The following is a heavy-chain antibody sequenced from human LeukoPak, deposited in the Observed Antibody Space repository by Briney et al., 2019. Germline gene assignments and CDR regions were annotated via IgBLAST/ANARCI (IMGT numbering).Heavy chain of an antibody. CDR3: AKDLRGSYDILTGSY. V-gene: IGHV3-43*02. CDR2: ISGDGVST. D-gene: IGHD3-9*01. J-gene: IGHJ4*02. Sequence: PGGSLRLFCAASGFTFDDYAMHWVRQAAGKGLAWVSLISGDGVSTYYADSVKGRFTISRDNSKNSLYLQMNSLRTEDTALYYCAKDLRGSYDILTGSYWGLGTLVTVSS. CDR1: GFTFDDYA.